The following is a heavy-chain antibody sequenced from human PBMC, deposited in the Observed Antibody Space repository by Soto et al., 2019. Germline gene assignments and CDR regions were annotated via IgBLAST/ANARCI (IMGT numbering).Heavy chain of an antibody. Sequence: ETLSLTCAVSGGSFNDYYWTWIRQSPGKGLEWIGEVKHDGNTNYSPSLESRLSISVDTSNNRFSLKLRSVTAADTAVYYCARGTVIMWYAVLDYWGQGALVTVSS. CDR3: ARGTVIMWYAVLDY. J-gene: IGHJ4*02. V-gene: IGHV4-34*01. D-gene: IGHD2-8*01. CDR2: VKHDGNT. CDR1: GGSFNDYY.